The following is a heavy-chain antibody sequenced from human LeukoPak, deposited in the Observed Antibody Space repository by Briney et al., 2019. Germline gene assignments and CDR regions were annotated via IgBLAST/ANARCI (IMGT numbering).Heavy chain of an antibody. CDR2: IYTSGST. CDR3: AREFFLGLTMVRDD. Sequence: PSETLSLTCTVSGGSIGSYYWSWIRQPAGKGLEWIGRIYTSGSTNYNPSLKSRVTMSVDTSKNQFSLKLSSVTAADTAVYYCAREFFLGLTMVRDDWGQGTLVTVSS. J-gene: IGHJ4*02. CDR1: GGSIGSYY. D-gene: IGHD3-10*01. V-gene: IGHV4-4*07.